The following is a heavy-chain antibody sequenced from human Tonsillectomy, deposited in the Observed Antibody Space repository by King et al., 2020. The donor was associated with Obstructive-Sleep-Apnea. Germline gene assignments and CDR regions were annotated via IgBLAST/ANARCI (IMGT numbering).Heavy chain of an antibody. J-gene: IGHJ6*02. V-gene: IGHV3-21*01. CDR2: ISSSSSYI. CDR1: GFTFSSYS. Sequence: VQLVESGGGLVKPGGSLRLSCAASGFTFSSYSMNWVRQAPGKGLEWVSSISSSSSYIYYADSVKGRFTISRDNAKNSLYLQMNSLRAEDTAVYYCAREQIRYATYYYGMDVWGQGTTVTVSS. CDR3: AREQIRYATYYYGMDV. D-gene: IGHD2-2*01.